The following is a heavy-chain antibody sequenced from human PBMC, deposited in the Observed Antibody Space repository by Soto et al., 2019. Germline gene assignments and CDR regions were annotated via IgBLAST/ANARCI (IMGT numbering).Heavy chain of an antibody. D-gene: IGHD3-10*01. Sequence: QVQLVQSGAEVKKPGASVKVSYKPSGYTFTSYGITWVRQAPGQGLEWMGWISAYNGNTNYAQKFQGRVTMTTDTSTSKAYMELRSLGSDETAVYYCASGWFGAFVYQFDSWGQGTLVTVSS. CDR1: GYTFTSYG. CDR3: ASGWFGAFVYQFDS. CDR2: ISAYNGNT. J-gene: IGHJ4*02. V-gene: IGHV1-18*01.